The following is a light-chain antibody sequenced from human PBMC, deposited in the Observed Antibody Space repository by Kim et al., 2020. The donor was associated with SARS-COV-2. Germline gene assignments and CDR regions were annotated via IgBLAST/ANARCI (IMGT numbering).Light chain of an antibody. J-gene: IGKJ1*01. Sequence: AAGGDRVTITCRASQTISTWLAWYQQKPGKAPKLLITKASTLESGVPSRFSGSGSGTEFTLTISSLQPDDFATYYCQQYSSYSGTFGQGTKVDIK. V-gene: IGKV1-5*03. CDR2: KAS. CDR1: QTISTW. CDR3: QQYSSYSGT.